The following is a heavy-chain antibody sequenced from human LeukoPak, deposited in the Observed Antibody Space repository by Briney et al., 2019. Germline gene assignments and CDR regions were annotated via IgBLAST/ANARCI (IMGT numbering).Heavy chain of an antibody. CDR3: ARGCGHGLLDYYDSSGYPEFDY. D-gene: IGHD3-22*01. Sequence: SETLSLTCAVYGGSFSGYYWSWTRQPPGKGLEWIGEINHSGSTNYNPSLKSRVTISVDTSKNQFSLKLSSVTAADTAVYYCARGCGHGLLDYYDSSGYPEFDYWGQGTLVTVSS. V-gene: IGHV4-34*01. CDR2: INHSGST. J-gene: IGHJ4*02. CDR1: GGSFSGYY.